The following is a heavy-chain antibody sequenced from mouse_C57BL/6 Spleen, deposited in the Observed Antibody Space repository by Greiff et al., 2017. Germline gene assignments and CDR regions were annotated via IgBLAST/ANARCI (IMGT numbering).Heavy chain of an antibody. CDR3: AREGVATLYYAMDY. J-gene: IGHJ4*01. CDR2: SYPRSGNT. V-gene: IGHV1-81*01. Sequence: VQLQQSGAELARPGASVKLSCKASGYTFTSYGISWVKQRTGQGLEWIGESYPRSGNTYYNEKFKGKATLTADKSSSTAYMELRSLTSEDSAAYFCAREGVATLYYAMDYWGQGTSVTVSS. D-gene: IGHD1-1*01. CDR1: GYTFTSYG.